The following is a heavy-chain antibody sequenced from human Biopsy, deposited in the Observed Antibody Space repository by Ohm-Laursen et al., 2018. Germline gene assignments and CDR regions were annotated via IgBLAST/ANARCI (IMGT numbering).Heavy chain of an antibody. Sequence: PGTLSLTCSVSGGSFTSHYWSWIRQPPGKGLEWIGHISCTGYTSYNASLKSRVTISVDTSRNHFSLRLSSLTAADTAVYYCARGSNDSGGLYFPRWGQGTLLTVSS. J-gene: IGHJ4*02. V-gene: IGHV4-59*11. CDR1: GGSFTSHY. D-gene: IGHD4-23*01. CDR3: ARGSNDSGGLYFPR. CDR2: ISCTGYT.